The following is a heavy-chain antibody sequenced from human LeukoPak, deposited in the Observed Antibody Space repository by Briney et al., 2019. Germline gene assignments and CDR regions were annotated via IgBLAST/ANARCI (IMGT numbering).Heavy chain of an antibody. CDR2: ISGSGDST. V-gene: IGHV3-23*01. CDR1: GFTVSSNY. CDR3: AKATGYCTSTSCYGLYFDF. Sequence: GGSLRLSCAASGFTVSSNYMSWVRQAPGKGLEWVSTISGSGDSTYYADSVKGRFTISRDKSKNTLYLQMNSLRAEDTAVYYCAKATGYCTSTSCYGLYFDFWGQGTLVTVSS. D-gene: IGHD2-2*01. J-gene: IGHJ4*02.